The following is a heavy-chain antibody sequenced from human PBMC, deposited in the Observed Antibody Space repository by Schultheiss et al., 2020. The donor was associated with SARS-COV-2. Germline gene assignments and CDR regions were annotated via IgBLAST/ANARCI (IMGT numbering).Heavy chain of an antibody. J-gene: IGHJ4*02. V-gene: IGHV4-61*01. CDR1: GGSVSSGSYY. Sequence: SQTLSLTCTVSGGSVSSGSYYWSWIRQPPGKGLEWIGYIYYSGSTNYNPSLKSRVTISVDTSKNQFSLKLSSVTAADTAVYYCASSGSYDYWGQGTLVTVSS. CDR2: IYYSGST. CDR3: ASSGSYDY. D-gene: IGHD1-26*01.